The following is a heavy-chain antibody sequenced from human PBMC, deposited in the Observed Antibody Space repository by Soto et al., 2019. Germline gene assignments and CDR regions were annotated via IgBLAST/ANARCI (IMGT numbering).Heavy chain of an antibody. V-gene: IGHV3-23*01. J-gene: IGHJ4*02. CDR3: AKRALGSFDY. CDR1: QFTFSDYD. D-gene: IGHD3-10*01. CDR2: ISASGGAT. Sequence: GGSLRLSCAASQFTFSDYDMAWVRQAPGRGLEWVSAISASGGATYYADSVKGRFTISRDNSDNTLYLKMNRLRAEDTAIYYCAKRALGSFDYWGQGTLVTVSS.